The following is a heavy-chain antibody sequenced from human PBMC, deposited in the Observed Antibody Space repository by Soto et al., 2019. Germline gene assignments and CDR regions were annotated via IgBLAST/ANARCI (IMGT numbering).Heavy chain of an antibody. CDR1: GGTFSSYA. CDR2: IIPIFGTA. Sequence: SVKVSCKASGGTFSSYAISWARQAPGQGLEWMGGIIPIFGTANYAQKFQGRVTITADESTSTAYLELSSLRSEDTAVYYCARDGGYCISTSCYRFDYWGQGTLVTVSS. J-gene: IGHJ4*02. CDR3: ARDGGYCISTSCYRFDY. V-gene: IGHV1-69*13. D-gene: IGHD2-2*02.